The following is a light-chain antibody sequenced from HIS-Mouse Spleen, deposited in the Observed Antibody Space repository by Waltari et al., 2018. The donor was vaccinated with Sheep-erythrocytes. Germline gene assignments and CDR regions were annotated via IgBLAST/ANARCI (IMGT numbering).Light chain of an antibody. J-gene: IGKJ4*01. CDR1: QDISNY. Sequence: DIQMTQSPSSLSASVGDRVTITCQASQDISNYLNWYQQKPGKAPKLLIYDASNLETGVPSRCSGSGSGTDFTCTISSLQPEDIATYYCQQYDNRLTFGGGTKVEIK. CDR3: QQYDNRLT. CDR2: DAS. V-gene: IGKV1-33*01.